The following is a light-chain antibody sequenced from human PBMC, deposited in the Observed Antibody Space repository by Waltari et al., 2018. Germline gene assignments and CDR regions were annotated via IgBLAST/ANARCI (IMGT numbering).Light chain of an antibody. CDR1: SSNIGSNY. CDR3: AAFDDSLNGWV. J-gene: IGLJ3*02. CDR2: RHN. Sequence: QSMLTQPSSPSGAPGQRVTISCSGSSSNIGSNYVYWYQRLPGTAPKLLIYRHNQRPSGDPDRFSGYKSGTSASLAISGLRSEDEADYYCAAFDDSLNGWVFGGGTKLTVL. V-gene: IGLV1-47*01.